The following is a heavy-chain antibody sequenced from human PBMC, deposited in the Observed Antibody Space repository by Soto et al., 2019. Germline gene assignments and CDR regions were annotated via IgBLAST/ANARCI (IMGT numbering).Heavy chain of an antibody. CDR1: GFTFSSYG. CDR2: IKEDGSEK. Sequence: PGGSLRLSCAASGFTFSSYGMHWVRQAPGKGLEWVANIKEDGSEKYYADSVKGRFTISRDNAKNSLSLQMNSLRAEDTAVYYCARVRIGWFDPWGQGTLVTVSS. J-gene: IGHJ5*02. CDR3: ARVRIGWFDP. V-gene: IGHV3-7*01.